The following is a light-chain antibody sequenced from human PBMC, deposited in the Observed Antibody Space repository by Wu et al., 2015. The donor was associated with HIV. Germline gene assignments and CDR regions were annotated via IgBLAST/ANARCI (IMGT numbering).Light chain of an antibody. CDR3: QQSDTAPYT. CDR1: QSITNY. Sequence: DIQMTQSPSSLSASVGDRVTIPCRASQSITNYLNWYQHKPGRAPKLLIYAASTLHGGVPSRFSGSGSGTHFTLTITSLQPEDFATYYCQQSDTAPYTFGGGTKVEIK. J-gene: IGKJ4*01. CDR2: AAS. V-gene: IGKV1-39*01.